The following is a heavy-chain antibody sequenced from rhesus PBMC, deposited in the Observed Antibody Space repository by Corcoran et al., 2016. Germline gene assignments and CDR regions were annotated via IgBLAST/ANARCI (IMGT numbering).Heavy chain of an antibody. D-gene: IGHD3-16*01. V-gene: IGHV4-173*01. J-gene: IGHJ4*01. CDR2: ISRSGGRI. CDR3: AIDLYYYSGSYY. CDR1: GASISSNY. Sequence: QLQLQGSGPGLVKPSETLSLTCSVTGASISSNYWSCIRQPPAKGLEWIGLISRSGGRIEYNPLLKSLVTISTDTSKNQFSLKLSAVTAADTAVYYCAIDLYYYSGSYYWGQGVLVTVSS.